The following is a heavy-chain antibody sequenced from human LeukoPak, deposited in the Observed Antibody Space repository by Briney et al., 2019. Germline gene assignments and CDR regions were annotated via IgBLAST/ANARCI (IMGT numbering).Heavy chain of an antibody. V-gene: IGHV1-2*02. CDR1: GYTFTGYY. Sequence: ASVKVSCKASGYTFTGYYMHWVRQAPGQGLEWMGWINPNSGGTNYAQKFQGRVTMTRDTSISTAYMELSRLRSDDTAVYYCACESFSGWSFAYWGQGTLVTVSS. CDR3: ACESFSGWSFAY. D-gene: IGHD6-19*01. CDR2: INPNSGGT. J-gene: IGHJ4*02.